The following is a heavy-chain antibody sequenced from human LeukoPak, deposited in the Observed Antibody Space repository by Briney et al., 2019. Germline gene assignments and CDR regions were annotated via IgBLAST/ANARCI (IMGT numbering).Heavy chain of an antibody. CDR1: GFTFTKCA. CDR3: AGDRHSDWYSPLDY. CDR2: ITATGDTA. Sequence: PGGSLRLSCVASGFTFTKCAMSWIRQAPGKGLEWVAIITATGDTAYYADSVKGRFTISRDNSRNTVYMQMDSLRAEDTAIYYCAGDRHSDWYSPLDYWGQGSQVTVSP. D-gene: IGHD6-19*01. J-gene: IGHJ4*02. V-gene: IGHV3-23*01.